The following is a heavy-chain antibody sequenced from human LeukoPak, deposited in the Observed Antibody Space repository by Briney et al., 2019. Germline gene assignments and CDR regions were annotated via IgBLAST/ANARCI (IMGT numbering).Heavy chain of an antibody. CDR2: IYNSGST. CDR1: GDSISNYY. Sequence: SETLSLTCIVSGDSISNYYWSWIRQPPGKGLEWIGYIYNSGSTNYNPSLKSRVTISVDTSKKQFSLKLSSVTAADTAVYYCARNRYFHPWGQGTLVTVSS. CDR3: ARNRYFHP. J-gene: IGHJ5*02. V-gene: IGHV4-59*01. D-gene: IGHD1-14*01.